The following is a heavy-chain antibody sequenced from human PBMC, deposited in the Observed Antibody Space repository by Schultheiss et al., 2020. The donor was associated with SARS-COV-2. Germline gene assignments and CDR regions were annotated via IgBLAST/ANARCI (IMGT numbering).Heavy chain of an antibody. D-gene: IGHD3-16*02. CDR2: IKSKTDGGTT. CDR3: TTLDMYYDYVWGSYRRWFDP. V-gene: IGHV3-15*01. Sequence: GGSLRLSCAASGFTFSSYAMSWVRQAPGKGLEWVGRIKSKTDGGTTDYAAPVKGRFTISRDDSKNTLYLQMNSLKTEDTAVYYCTTLDMYYDYVWGSYRRWFDPWGQGTLVTVSS. CDR1: GFTFSSYA. J-gene: IGHJ5*02.